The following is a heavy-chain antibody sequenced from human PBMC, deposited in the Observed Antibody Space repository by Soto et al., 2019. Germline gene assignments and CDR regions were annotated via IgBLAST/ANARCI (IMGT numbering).Heavy chain of an antibody. D-gene: IGHD2-2*01. CDR3: AVGLGYCSSTSCSGSDAFDI. Sequence: ASVKVSCKASGYTFTGYYMHWVRQAPGQGLEWMGWINPNSGGTNYAQKFQGWVTMTRDTSISTAYMELSRRRSDDTAVYYCAVGLGYCSSTSCSGSDAFDIWGQGTMVTVSS. V-gene: IGHV1-2*04. J-gene: IGHJ3*02. CDR1: GYTFTGYY. CDR2: INPNSGGT.